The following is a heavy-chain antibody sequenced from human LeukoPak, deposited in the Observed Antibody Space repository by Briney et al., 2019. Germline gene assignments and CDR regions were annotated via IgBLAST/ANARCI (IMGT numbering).Heavy chain of an antibody. D-gene: IGHD1-26*01. CDR1: GYTFTSYG. CDR2: ISAYNGNT. CDR3: ATDIVGAHDAFDI. Sequence: GASVKVSCKASGYTFTSYGISWVRQAPGQGLEWMGWISAYNGNTNYAQKLQGRVTMTEDTSTDAAYMELSSLRSEDTAVYYCATDIVGAHDAFDIWGQGTMVTVSS. V-gene: IGHV1-18*01. J-gene: IGHJ3*02.